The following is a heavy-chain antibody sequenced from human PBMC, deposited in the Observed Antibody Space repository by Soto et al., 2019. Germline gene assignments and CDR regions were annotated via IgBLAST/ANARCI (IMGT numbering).Heavy chain of an antibody. D-gene: IGHD2-15*01. CDR1: GGSISSGGYY. CDR2: IYYSGST. Sequence: QVQLQESGPGLVKPSQTLSLTCTVSGGSISSGGYYWSWIRQHPGKGLEWIGYIYYSGSTYYNPSLKSRVTISVDTSKNQFSLKLSSVTAADTAVYYCARGSLSSLVVFSSYFDYWGQGTLVTVSS. J-gene: IGHJ4*02. CDR3: ARGSLSSLVVFSSYFDY. V-gene: IGHV4-31*03.